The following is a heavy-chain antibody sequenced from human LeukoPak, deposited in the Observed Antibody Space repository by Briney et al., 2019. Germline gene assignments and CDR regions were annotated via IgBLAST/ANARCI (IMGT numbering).Heavy chain of an antibody. CDR2: INHSGST. J-gene: IGHJ3*02. CDR3: ARSDGYGLVGI. Sequence: SETLSLSCAVYGGSFSGYYWGWIRQPPEKGLEWIGGINHSGSTNYNPSLRSRVTISVDTSKNQFSLKLSSVTAADTAVYYCARSDGYGLVGIWGQGTMVTVSS. V-gene: IGHV4-34*01. CDR1: GGSFSGYY. D-gene: IGHD3-10*01.